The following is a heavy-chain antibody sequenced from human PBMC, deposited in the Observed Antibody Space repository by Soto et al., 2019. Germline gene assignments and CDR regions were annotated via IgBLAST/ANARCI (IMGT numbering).Heavy chain of an antibody. CDR2: IYWDDDK. Sequence: QITLKESGPPLVKPTQTLTLTCTFSGFSLSTSGVGVGWIRQPPGKALEWLALIYWDDDKRYSPSLKSRLTITKDTSKNQVVLTMTNMDPVDTATYYCAHSGPTVTTWGNWFDPWGQGTLVTVSS. V-gene: IGHV2-5*02. D-gene: IGHD4-17*01. CDR1: GFSLSTSGVG. CDR3: AHSGPTVTTWGNWFDP. J-gene: IGHJ5*02.